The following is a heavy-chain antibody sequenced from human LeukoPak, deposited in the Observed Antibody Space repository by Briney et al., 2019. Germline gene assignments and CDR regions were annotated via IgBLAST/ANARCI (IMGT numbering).Heavy chain of an antibody. CDR1: GGSITSYY. CDR3: ARARYVNSFYAFDI. CDR2: ISKSGNT. D-gene: IGHD3-9*01. Sequence: SETLSLTCTVSGGSITSYYWSWIRQPPGKGLEWIGYISKSGNTNYSPTLKSRVTIFGDTSKNQFFLRLTSVTAADTAVYYCARARYVNSFYAFDIWGQGTMVTVSS. V-gene: IGHV4-59*01. J-gene: IGHJ3*02.